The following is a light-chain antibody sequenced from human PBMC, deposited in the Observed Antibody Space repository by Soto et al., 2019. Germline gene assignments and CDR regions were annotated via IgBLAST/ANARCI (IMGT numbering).Light chain of an antibody. V-gene: IGKV3-15*01. J-gene: IGKJ1*01. CDR1: QSVNSN. CDR2: GAS. CDR3: QPYNNWLWT. Sequence: EIVMTQSPATLSVSPGERATLSCRASQSVNSNLVWFQQKPGQAPRLLIYGASTRATGIPGRFSGSGFGTEFTLTISSLQSEDFAFYYCQPYNNWLWTFGQGTKVEIK.